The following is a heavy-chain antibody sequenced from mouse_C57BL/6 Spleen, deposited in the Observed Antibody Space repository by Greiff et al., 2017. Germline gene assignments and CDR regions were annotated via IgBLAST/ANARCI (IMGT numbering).Heavy chain of an antibody. Sequence: EVQRVESVAELVRPGASVKLSCTASGFNIKNTYMHWVKQRPEQGLEWIGRIDPANGNTKYAPKFQGKATITADTSSNTAYLQLSSLTSEDTAIYYCARSEGKDGYAMDYWGQGTSVTVSS. V-gene: IGHV14-3*01. CDR1: GFNIKNTY. CDR3: ARSEGKDGYAMDY. J-gene: IGHJ4*01. CDR2: IDPANGNT.